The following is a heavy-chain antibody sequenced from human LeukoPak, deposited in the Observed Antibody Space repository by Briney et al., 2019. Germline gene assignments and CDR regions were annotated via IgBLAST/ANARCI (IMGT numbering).Heavy chain of an antibody. CDR2: IKYDEIEK. CDR3: ARDTGALVTHFDY. D-gene: IGHD5-18*01. Sequence: GGSLRLSCAASGFDFSSYWMCWVRQAPGKGLEWVANIKYDEIEKYHVDSVKGRFTISRDNAKNSLYLQMNSLRAEDTAVYYCARDTGALVTHFDYWGQGTLVTVSS. V-gene: IGHV3-7*03. CDR1: GFDFSSYW. J-gene: IGHJ4*02.